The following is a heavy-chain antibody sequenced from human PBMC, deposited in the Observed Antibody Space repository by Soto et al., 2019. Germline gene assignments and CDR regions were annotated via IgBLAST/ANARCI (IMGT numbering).Heavy chain of an antibody. CDR2: IYYSGST. J-gene: IGHJ3*02. CDR3: ASRGYCSGGSCYRLDAFDI. D-gene: IGHD2-15*01. CDR1: GGSISSSSYY. V-gene: IGHV4-39*01. Sequence: QLQLQESGPGLVKPSETLSLTCTVSGGSISSSSYYWGWIRQPPGKGLEWIGSIYYSGSTYYNPSLKSRVTISVDTSKNQFSLKLSSVTAADTAVYYCASRGYCSGGSCYRLDAFDIWGQGTMVTVSS.